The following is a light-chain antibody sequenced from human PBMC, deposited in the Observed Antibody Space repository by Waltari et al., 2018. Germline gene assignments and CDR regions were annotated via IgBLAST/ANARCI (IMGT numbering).Light chain of an antibody. V-gene: IGLV1-47*01. CDR3: ATWVDMKWV. J-gene: IGLJ3*02. Sequence: QSVLTQPPSASGTPGQKVTISCSGGSSNVGGDYVFWYQKFPGMAPKLVIYNNSQRPSGIPDRFSGSKSGTSASLDISGLRSEDEADYYCATWVDMKWVFGGGTKLTVL. CDR1: SSNVGGDY. CDR2: NNS.